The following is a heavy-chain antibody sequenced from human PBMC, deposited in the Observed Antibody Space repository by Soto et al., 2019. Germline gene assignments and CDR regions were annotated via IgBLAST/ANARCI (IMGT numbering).Heavy chain of an antibody. Sequence: ASVKVSCKASGYTFTGYYMHWVRQAPGQGLEWMGWINPNSGGTNYAQKFQGRVTMTRDTSISTAYMELSRLRSDDTAVYYCARYVTEQLLVFPHFDYWGQGTLVTVSS. J-gene: IGHJ4*02. CDR2: INPNSGGT. CDR1: GYTFTGYY. CDR3: ARYVTEQLLVFPHFDY. D-gene: IGHD6-13*01. V-gene: IGHV1-2*02.